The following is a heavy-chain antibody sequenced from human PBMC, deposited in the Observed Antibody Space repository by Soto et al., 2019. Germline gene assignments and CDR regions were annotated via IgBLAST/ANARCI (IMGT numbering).Heavy chain of an antibody. CDR3: XARXXGVAAAGPFDY. Sequence: QVQLQESGPGLVKPSQTLSLTCTVSGGSISSGGYXWSWIRQHPGKGLEWIGYIYYSGSTYYNPSLKSRVTXXXXTXXXXXXXXXXXXXXXXXXXXXXARXXGVAAAGPFDYWGQGTLVTVSS. J-gene: IGHJ4*02. CDR2: IYYSGST. V-gene: IGHV4-31*03. D-gene: IGHD6-13*01. CDR1: GGSISSGGYX.